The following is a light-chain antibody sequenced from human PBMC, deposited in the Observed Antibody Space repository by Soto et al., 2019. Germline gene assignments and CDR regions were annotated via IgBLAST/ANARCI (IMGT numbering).Light chain of an antibody. CDR1: SSDVGGYNY. Sequence: QSVLTQPPSASGSPGQSVTLSCTGTSSDVGGYNYVSWYQQYPGRAPKLMIYAVTKRPSGVPDRFSGSKSGNTASLTVSGLQAEDEADYYCSSYAASNNFYFVFGGGTKLTVL. J-gene: IGLJ3*02. CDR3: SSYAASNNFYFV. V-gene: IGLV2-8*01. CDR2: AVT.